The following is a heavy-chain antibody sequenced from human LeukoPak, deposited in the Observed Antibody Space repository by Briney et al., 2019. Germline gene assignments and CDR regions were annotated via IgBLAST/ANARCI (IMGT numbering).Heavy chain of an antibody. D-gene: IGHD3-3*01. CDR2: ISSSSSTI. CDR1: GFTFSSYS. Sequence: PGGSLRLSCAASGFTFSSYSMNWVRQAPEKGLEWVSYISSSSSTIYYADSVKGRFTISRDNAKNSLYLQMNSLRAEDTAVYYCARGLTIFGVEGAFDIWGQGTMVTVSS. V-gene: IGHV3-48*04. J-gene: IGHJ3*02. CDR3: ARGLTIFGVEGAFDI.